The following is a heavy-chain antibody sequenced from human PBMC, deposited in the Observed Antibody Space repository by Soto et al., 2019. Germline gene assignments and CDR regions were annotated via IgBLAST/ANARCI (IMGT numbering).Heavy chain of an antibody. CDR2: IIPIFGTA. V-gene: IGHV1-69*12. J-gene: IGHJ6*02. Sequence: QVQLVQSGAEVKKPGSSVKVSCKASGGTFSSYAISWVRQAPGQGLEWMGGIIPIFGTANYAQKFQGRVTITADESTSTAYMELSSLRSADTAVYYCARGIAARPVGGGGYYYGMYVWGQGTTVTVSS. D-gene: IGHD6-6*01. CDR3: ARGIAARPVGGGGYYYGMYV. CDR1: GGTFSSYA.